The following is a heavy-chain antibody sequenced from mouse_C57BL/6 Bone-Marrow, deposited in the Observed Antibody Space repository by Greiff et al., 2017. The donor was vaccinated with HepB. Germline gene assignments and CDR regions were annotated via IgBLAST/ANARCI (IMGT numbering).Heavy chain of an antibody. CDR2: IDPSDSET. Sequence: QVHVKQPGAELVRPGSSVKLSCKASGYTFTSYWMHWVKQRPIQGLEWIGNIDPSDSETHYNQKFKDKATLTVDKSSSTAYMQLSSLTSEDSAVYYCARVDPGNAMDYWGQGTSVTVSS. V-gene: IGHV1-52*01. J-gene: IGHJ4*01. CDR3: ARVDPGNAMDY. CDR1: GYTFTSYW. D-gene: IGHD1-1*02.